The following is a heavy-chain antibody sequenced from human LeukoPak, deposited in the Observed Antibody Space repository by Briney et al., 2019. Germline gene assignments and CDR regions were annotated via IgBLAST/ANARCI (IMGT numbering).Heavy chain of an antibody. J-gene: IGHJ4*02. CDR3: ARHISSGSGTYAHFDY. V-gene: IGHV4-59*08. D-gene: IGHD1-26*01. CDR1: GGSISSYY. CDR2: IYYSGST. Sequence: SETLSLTCTVSGGSISSYYWSWIRQPPGKGLEWIGYIYYSGSTNYNPSLKSRVTISVDTSKNKFSLKLSSVTAADTAVYYCARHISSGSGTYAHFDYWGQGTLVTVSS.